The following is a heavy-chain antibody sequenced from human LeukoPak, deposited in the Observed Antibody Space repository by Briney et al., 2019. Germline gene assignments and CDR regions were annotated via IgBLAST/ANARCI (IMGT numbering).Heavy chain of an antibody. CDR2: IYYSGST. CDR3: ARRTGKRELDY. Sequence: SETLSLTCTVSVGPISSYYWSWIRQPPGKGLEWIGYIYYSGSTNYKPSRKSPITISVDTSKNQFSLKLSSVTAADTAVYYCARRTGKRELDYWGQGTLVTVSS. J-gene: IGHJ4*02. V-gene: IGHV4-59*01. CDR1: VGPISSYY. D-gene: IGHD1-1*01.